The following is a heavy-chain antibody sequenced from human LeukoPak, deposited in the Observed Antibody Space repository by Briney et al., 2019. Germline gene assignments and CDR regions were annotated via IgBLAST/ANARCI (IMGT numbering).Heavy chain of an antibody. CDR2: IRGIRGSNAFT. V-gene: IGHV3-23*01. D-gene: IGHD5-12*01. CDR1: GFTFSNYA. Sequence: GGSLRLSCVASGFTFSNYAMTWVRLAPGRGLEWVSSIRGIRGSNAFTGSADSVRVRFADSRDNSQYTLNLKLKDQSTEAKAVYYCAREPNGGYVGAFDFRGRGTLVPVSS. CDR3: AREPNGGYVGAFDF. J-gene: IGHJ3*01.